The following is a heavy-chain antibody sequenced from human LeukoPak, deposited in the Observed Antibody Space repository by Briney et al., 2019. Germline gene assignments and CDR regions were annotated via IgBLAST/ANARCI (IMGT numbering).Heavy chain of an antibody. CDR2: IYSGGST. Sequence: PGGSLRLSCVASGFAFRNYWMYWVRQAPGKGLESVSVIYSGGSTYYADSVRGRFTISRDNSKNTLYLQMNSLRVEDTAVYYCARVGGHWGQGTLVTVSS. CDR3: ARVGGH. V-gene: IGHV3-53*01. J-gene: IGHJ4*02. CDR1: GFAFRNYW. D-gene: IGHD3-10*01.